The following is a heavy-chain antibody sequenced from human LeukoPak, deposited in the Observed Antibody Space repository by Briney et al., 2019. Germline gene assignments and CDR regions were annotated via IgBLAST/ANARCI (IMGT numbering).Heavy chain of an antibody. CDR1: GFPFSVYW. J-gene: IGHJ3*01. D-gene: IGHD1-14*01. Sequence: GGSLRLSCAASGFPFSVYWMTWVRQAPGKGLEWVAGISHDGTEFYADSVKGRFTISRDNAETSLDLQMNSLRADDTAVYYCARDKTTAHVFDVWGQGAMVTVSS. CDR3: ARDKTTAHVFDV. CDR2: ISHDGTE. V-gene: IGHV3-7*01.